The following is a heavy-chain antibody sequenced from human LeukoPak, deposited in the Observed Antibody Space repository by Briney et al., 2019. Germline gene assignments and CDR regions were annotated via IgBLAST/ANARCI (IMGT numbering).Heavy chain of an antibody. J-gene: IGHJ4*02. V-gene: IGHV3-23*01. CDR1: GFIFSNYG. CDR3: AKDLYLRDFWGGYFDY. D-gene: IGHD3-3*01. Sequence: GGSLRLSCAASGFIFSNYGMNWVRQAPGKGLEWVAAISASGSATSYADSVRGRFTISRDNSKSTTYLQMNSLRAEDTAVFYCAKDLYLRDFWGGYFDYWGQGIPVTVSS. CDR2: ISASGSAT.